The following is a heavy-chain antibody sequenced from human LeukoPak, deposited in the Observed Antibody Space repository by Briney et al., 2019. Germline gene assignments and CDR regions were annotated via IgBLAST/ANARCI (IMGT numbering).Heavy chain of an antibody. D-gene: IGHD2-21*01. CDR1: GDSISSYY. V-gene: IGHV4-59*01. J-gene: IGHJ4*02. Sequence: SETLSLTCTVPGDSISSYYWSWLRQPPGKGLEWMGHIYYSGRTNYNPSLKSRVTISVDTSKIQFSLKLTSATAAYTAVYYCARWHSHGRYFDYWGQGALVTVSS. CDR3: ARWHSHGRYFDY. CDR2: IYYSGRT.